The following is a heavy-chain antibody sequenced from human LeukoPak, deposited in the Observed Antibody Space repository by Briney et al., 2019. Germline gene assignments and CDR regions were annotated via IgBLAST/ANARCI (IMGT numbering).Heavy chain of an antibody. J-gene: IGHJ5*02. CDR1: GFTFSNAW. CDR2: IKSKTDGGTT. D-gene: IGHD3-10*01. CDR3: TTSIWFGESYFGP. V-gene: IGHV3-15*01. Sequence: GGSLRLSCAASGFTFSNAWMSWVRQAPGKGLEWVGRIKSKTDGGTTDYAAPVKGRFTISRDDSKNTLYLQMNSLETEDTAVYYCTTSIWFGESYFGPWGQGTLVTVSS.